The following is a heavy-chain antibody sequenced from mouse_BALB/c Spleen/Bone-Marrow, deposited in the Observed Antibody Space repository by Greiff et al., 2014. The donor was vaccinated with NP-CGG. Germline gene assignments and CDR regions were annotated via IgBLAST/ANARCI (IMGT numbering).Heavy chain of an antibody. CDR3: NADPIT. V-gene: IGHV14-4*02. Sequence: EVQLQQSGAELVRSGASVKLSCTASGFNIKDYYMNWVKQRPEQGLEWIGWIDPENGDTEYAPKFQGKATMTADTSSNTAYLQLSSLISEDTGVYYCNADPITWGQGTTLTVSS. J-gene: IGHJ2*01. CDR2: IDPENGDT. CDR1: GFNIKDYY.